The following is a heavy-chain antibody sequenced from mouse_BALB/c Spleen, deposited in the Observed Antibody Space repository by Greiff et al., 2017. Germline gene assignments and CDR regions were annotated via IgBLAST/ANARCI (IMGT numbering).Heavy chain of an antibody. CDR3: AINYYFDY. V-gene: IGHV14-3*02. CDR1: GFNIKDTY. CDR2: IDPANGNT. J-gene: IGHJ2*01. D-gene: IGHD1-2*01. Sequence: VQLQQSGAELVKPGASVKLSCTASGFNIKDTYMHWVKQRPEQGLEWIGRIDPANGNTKYDPKFQGKATITADTSSNTAYLQLSSLTSEDTAVYYCAINYYFDYWGQGTTLTVSS.